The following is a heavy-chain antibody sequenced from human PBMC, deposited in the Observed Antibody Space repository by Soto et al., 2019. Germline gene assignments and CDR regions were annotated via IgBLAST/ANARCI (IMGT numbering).Heavy chain of an antibody. D-gene: IGHD6-19*01. V-gene: IGHV3-49*03. Sequence: SLRLSCTASGFTFGDYAMSWFRQAPGKGLEWVGFIRSKAYGGTTEYAASVKGRFTISRDDSKSIAYLQMNSLKTEDTAVYYCTSLDSSGWYTYNWFDPWGQGTLVTVSS. J-gene: IGHJ5*02. CDR3: TSLDSSGWYTYNWFDP. CDR2: IRSKAYGGTT. CDR1: GFTFGDYA.